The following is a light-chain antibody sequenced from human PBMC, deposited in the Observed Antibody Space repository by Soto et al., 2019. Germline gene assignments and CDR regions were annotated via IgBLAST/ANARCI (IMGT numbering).Light chain of an antibody. V-gene: IGKV3-20*01. CDR1: QSVSNSF. CDR3: QQYSTLPHT. CDR2: GVS. J-gene: IGKJ2*01. Sequence: ESVLTQSPGTLSLSPRERATLSCRASQSVSNSFFAWYQQKPGQAPRLLIYGVSSRATGIPDRFSGSGSGTDFTLTISRLEPEDFVVYYCQQYSTLPHTFGQGTKLEVK.